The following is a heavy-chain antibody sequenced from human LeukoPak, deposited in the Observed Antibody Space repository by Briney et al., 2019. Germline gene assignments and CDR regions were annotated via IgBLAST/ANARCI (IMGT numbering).Heavy chain of an antibody. Sequence: KPSETLSLTCTVSGGSMSHYYWSWIRQPPGKGLEWIGYIYYSGSTKYNPSIKSRVTISVDTSQNQFSLKLSSVTAADTAVYYCARMPPGVGYWFDPWGQGSLVTVSS. J-gene: IGHJ5*02. D-gene: IGHD1-26*01. CDR3: ARMPPGVGYWFDP. CDR1: GGSMSHYY. V-gene: IGHV4-59*12. CDR2: IYYSGST.